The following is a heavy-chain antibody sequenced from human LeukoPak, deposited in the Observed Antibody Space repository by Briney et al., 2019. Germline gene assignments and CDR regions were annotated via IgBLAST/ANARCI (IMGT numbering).Heavy chain of an antibody. D-gene: IGHD4-17*01. CDR3: ARGVYGDPFDY. CDR2: ISSSSSTI. V-gene: IGHV3-48*01. Sequence: GGSLRLSCAASGFTFSSYSMNWVRQAPGKGLEWVSYISSSSSTIYYADSVKGRFTISRDNAKNSLYLLMNSLRAEDTAVYYCARGVYGDPFDYWGQGTLVTVSS. J-gene: IGHJ4*02. CDR1: GFTFSSYS.